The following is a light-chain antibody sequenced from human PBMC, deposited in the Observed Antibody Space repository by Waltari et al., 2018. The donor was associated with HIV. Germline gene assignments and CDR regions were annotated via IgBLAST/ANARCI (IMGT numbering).Light chain of an antibody. CDR2: DAS. J-gene: IGKJ2*01. Sequence: DIQMTQSPFYLSASVGDRVTITCQASQDIKHYLNWYQQKPGKAPRLLIYDASSLETGVPSRFSGSGSGTHFTLTISSLRPEDTATYYCQQYDDLEYTFGQGTTLEMK. V-gene: IGKV1-33*01. CDR1: QDIKHY. CDR3: QQYDDLEYT.